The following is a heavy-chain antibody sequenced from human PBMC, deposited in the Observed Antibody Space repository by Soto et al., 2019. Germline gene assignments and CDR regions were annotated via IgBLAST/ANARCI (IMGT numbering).Heavy chain of an antibody. D-gene: IGHD3-10*01. CDR2: INPNSGDT. CDR1: GYNFTGYY. J-gene: IGHJ6*02. V-gene: IGHV1-2*04. CDR3: ARDKANYYGSGSYYNPRYGRDV. Sequence: QVQLVQSGAEVKKPGASVKVSCKASGYNFTGYYMHWVRQAHGQGLEWMGWINPNSGDTNYAQKFQGWVTMTRETSISTAYMELSRLRSDDTAVYYCARDKANYYGSGSYYNPRYGRDVWGQGTTVTVSS.